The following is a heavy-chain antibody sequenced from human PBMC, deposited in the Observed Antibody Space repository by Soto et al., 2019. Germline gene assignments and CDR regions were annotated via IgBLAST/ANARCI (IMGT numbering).Heavy chain of an antibody. V-gene: IGHV4-30-2*01. CDR2: IYHSGST. CDR3: ARVPGP. Sequence: XXXGLVKPSQTLSLTCAVSGGSISSGGYSWSWIRQPPGKGXEWIGYIYHSGSTYYNPXLKSRXTLSVDRSKNQFSLKLSSVTAADTAVYYCARVPGPWGQGTLVTVSS. J-gene: IGHJ5*02. D-gene: IGHD3-10*01. CDR1: GGSISSGGYS.